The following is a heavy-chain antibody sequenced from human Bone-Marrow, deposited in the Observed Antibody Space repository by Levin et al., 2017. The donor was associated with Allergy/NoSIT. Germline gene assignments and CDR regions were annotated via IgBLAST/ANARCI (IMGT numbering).Heavy chain of an antibody. CDR1: GAPFSTYA. CDR3: ARGGRAAPSHYFNGMDV. V-gene: IGHV1-69*01. J-gene: IGHJ6*02. D-gene: IGHD6-13*01. CDR2: VTPIFGTP. Sequence: PGGSLRLSCKASGAPFSTYAISWVRQAPGQGLEWMGEVTPIFGTPKHAQRFQGRITITADESTTTVYMKLSSLRSDDTAVYYCARGGRAAPSHYFNGMDVWGQGTTVTVSS.